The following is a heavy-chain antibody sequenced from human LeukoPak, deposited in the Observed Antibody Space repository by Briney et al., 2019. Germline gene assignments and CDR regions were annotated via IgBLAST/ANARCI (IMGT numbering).Heavy chain of an antibody. CDR2: INPNSGGT. D-gene: IGHD4-11*01. CDR1: GYTFSGYY. Sequence: ASVKVSCKASGYTFSGYYMHWVRQAPGQGLEWMGWINPNSGGTNYALKFQGRVTLTGDTSISTAYMDLSRLRSDDTAMYYCARGYRNNCFDPWGKGTLVTVSS. V-gene: IGHV1-2*02. J-gene: IGHJ5*02. CDR3: ARGYRNNCFDP.